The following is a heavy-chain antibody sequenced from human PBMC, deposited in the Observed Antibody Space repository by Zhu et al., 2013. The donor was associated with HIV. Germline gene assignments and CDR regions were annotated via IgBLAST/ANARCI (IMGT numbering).Heavy chain of an antibody. V-gene: IGHV1-69*01. D-gene: IGHD6-19*01. CDR1: GGTFSSYA. CDR3: ASGDPGYSSGWSDRPRYDY. CDR2: IIPIFGTA. J-gene: IGHJ4*02. Sequence: QVQLVQSGAEVKKPGSSVKVSCKASGGTFSSYAISWVRQAPGQGLEWMGGIIPIFGTANYAQKFQGRVTITADESTSTAYMELSSLRSEDTAVYYCASGDPGYSSGWSDRPRYDYWGQGNPGHRLL.